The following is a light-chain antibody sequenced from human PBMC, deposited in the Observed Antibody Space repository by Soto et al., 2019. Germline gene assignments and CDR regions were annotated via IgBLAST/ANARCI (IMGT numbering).Light chain of an antibody. J-gene: IGKJ1*01. CDR1: QSVSSY. V-gene: IGKV3-11*01. CDR3: HQRGSSAWT. CDR2: GAS. Sequence: IVVSQSPATLSLSSGETATLSCRASQSVSSYLAWYQQKPGQAPRLLIYGASSRATGIPARFSGSGSGTDFTLTISGLQPEDFAVYYCHQRGSSAWTFGQGTKVDIK.